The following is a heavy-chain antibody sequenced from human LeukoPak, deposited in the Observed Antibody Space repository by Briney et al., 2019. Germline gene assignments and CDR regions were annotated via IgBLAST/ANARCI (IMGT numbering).Heavy chain of an antibody. J-gene: IGHJ4*02. V-gene: IGHV3-23*01. CDR3: ARGARKGDDYGGFFDY. CDR2: ISGSDDTT. Sequence: GGTLRLSCAVSGFIVNYYGMSWVRQSPGKGLEWVSGISGSDDTTYHADSVKGRFTVSRDNSKNTLYLQMNSLRAEDTAVYYCARGARKGDDYGGFFDYWGQGTLVTVSS. CDR1: GFIVNYYG. D-gene: IGHD4-23*01.